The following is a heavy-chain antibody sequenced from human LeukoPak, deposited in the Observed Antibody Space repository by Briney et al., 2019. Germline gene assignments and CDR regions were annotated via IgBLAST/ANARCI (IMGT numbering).Heavy chain of an antibody. Sequence: SETLSLTCAVHGGSFSGYYWSWIRQPPGKGLEWIGEINHSGSTNYNPSLKSRVTISVDTSKDQFSLKLSSVTAADTAVYYCARGRPWISLDYWGQGTLVTVSS. V-gene: IGHV4-34*01. J-gene: IGHJ4*02. CDR2: INHSGST. D-gene: IGHD5-12*01. CDR1: GGSFSGYY. CDR3: ARGRPWISLDY.